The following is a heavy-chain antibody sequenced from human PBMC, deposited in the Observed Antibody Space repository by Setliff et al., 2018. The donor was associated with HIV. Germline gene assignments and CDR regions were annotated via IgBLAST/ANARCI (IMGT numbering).Heavy chain of an antibody. CDR3: ARDSSTAEGGGDNFFDY. D-gene: IGHD2-21*01. CDR1: GFTFSSYS. Sequence: GESLKISCTASGFTFSSYSMNWVRQAPGKGLEWVSSISSGSSYIYYPDSVKGRFTISRDNAKNSLYLRMNSLRADDTAVYYCARDSSTAEGGGDNFFDYWGRGTLVTVSS. J-gene: IGHJ4*02. V-gene: IGHV3-21*01. CDR2: ISSGSSYI.